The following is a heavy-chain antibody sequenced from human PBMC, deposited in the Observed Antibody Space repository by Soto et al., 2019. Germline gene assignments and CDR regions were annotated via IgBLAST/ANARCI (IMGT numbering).Heavy chain of an antibody. J-gene: IGHJ6*01. Sequence: GGSLRLSCAASGFTFSDYYMIWIRQAPGKGLEWVSYISSSGNSIYYADSVKGRFTISRDSAKNSLYLQMNSLRAEDTAVYYCARDYSDSSGFFGDYYGMDVWGQGTTVTVSS. CDR3: ARDYSDSSGFFGDYYGMDV. V-gene: IGHV3-11*01. CDR2: ISSSGNSI. CDR1: GFTFSDYY. D-gene: IGHD3-22*01.